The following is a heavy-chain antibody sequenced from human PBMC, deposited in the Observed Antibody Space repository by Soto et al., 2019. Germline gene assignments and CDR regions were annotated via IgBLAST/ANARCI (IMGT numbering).Heavy chain of an antibody. D-gene: IGHD6-13*01. J-gene: IGHJ4*02. CDR1: GFTFNDYY. Sequence: GGSLRLSCAASGFTFNDYYMNWIRQAPGKGLEWVSYISNTNSYTNYADSVKGRFTISRDNAKSSLYLQMNGLRAEDTAVYYCARSALKGSSRPDYWGQGTLVTVSS. CDR2: ISNTNSYT. V-gene: IGHV3-11*06. CDR3: ARSALKGSSRPDY.